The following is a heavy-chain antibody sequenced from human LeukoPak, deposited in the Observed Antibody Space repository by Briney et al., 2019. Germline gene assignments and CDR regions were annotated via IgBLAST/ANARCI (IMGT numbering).Heavy chain of an antibody. D-gene: IGHD3-10*01. CDR2: ISWNSGSI. V-gene: IGHV3-9*01. CDR1: GFTFDDYA. CDR3: AKDIGYGSGTGDY. J-gene: IGHJ4*02. Sequence: GGSLRLSCAASGFTFDDYAMYWVRQAPGKGLEWVSGISWNSGSIGYADSVKGRFTISRDNAKNSLYLQMNSLRAEDTALYYRAKDIGYGSGTGDYWGQGTLVTVSS.